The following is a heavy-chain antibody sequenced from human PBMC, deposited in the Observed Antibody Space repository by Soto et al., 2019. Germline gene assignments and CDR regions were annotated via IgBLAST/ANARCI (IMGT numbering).Heavy chain of an antibody. D-gene: IGHD3-22*01. V-gene: IGHV1-69*13. CDR1: GATFSRSA. J-gene: IGHJ4*02. CDR3: ASGVYYFDSSGTALDKLYAY. CDR2: IIPIFGTA. Sequence: ASVNVSCKTCGATFSRSAISCVRQAPGQGHEWMGGIIPIFGTANYAQKFQGRVTITADESTSTAYMELSSLRSEDTAVYYCASGVYYFDSSGTALDKLYAYSGQGSLVTVSS.